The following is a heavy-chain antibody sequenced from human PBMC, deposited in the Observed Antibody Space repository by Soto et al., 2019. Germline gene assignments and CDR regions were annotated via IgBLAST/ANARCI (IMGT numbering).Heavy chain of an antibody. CDR2: ISASGGST. CDR1: GFTFSSYA. D-gene: IGHD4-17*01. Sequence: EVQLLQSGGGLVQPGGSLRLSCAASGFTFSSYAMSWVRQAPGEGLEWVSSISASGGSTIFADSVKGRFTISRDYSKNTLYLQMNSLRVDDTAVYYCAKEGYDYGDHVNWGQGSLVTVSS. V-gene: IGHV3-23*01. CDR3: AKEGYDYGDHVN. J-gene: IGHJ4*02.